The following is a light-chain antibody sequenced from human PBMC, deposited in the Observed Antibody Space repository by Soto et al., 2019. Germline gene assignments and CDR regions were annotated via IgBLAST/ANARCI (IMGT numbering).Light chain of an antibody. V-gene: IGKV3-15*01. J-gene: IGKJ2*01. Sequence: EIVITQPPATLSVSPGERATLSCRASQSVSSNLAWYQQKPGQAPRLLIYGASTRATGIPARFSGSGSGTEFTLTISSLQSEDFAVYYCQQYNNWPPYTFGQGTKGDIK. CDR3: QQYNNWPPYT. CDR2: GAS. CDR1: QSVSSN.